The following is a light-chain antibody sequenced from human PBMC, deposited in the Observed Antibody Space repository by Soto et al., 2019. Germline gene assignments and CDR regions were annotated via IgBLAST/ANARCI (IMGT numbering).Light chain of an antibody. CDR2: DVS. J-gene: IGLJ1*01. Sequence: QSALTQPASVSGSPGQSINISCTRTSSDVGGYNYVSWYQHHPGKAPKLIIYDVSNRPSGVSNPFSGSKSGNTASLTISGLQPEDEADYYCXSYTTSNTRQIVFGTGTKVTVL. CDR1: SSDVGGYNY. V-gene: IGLV2-14*03. CDR3: XSYTTSNTRQIV.